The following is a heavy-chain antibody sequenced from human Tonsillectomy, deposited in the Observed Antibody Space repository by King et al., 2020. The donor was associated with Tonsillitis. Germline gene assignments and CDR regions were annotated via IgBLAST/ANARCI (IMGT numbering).Heavy chain of an antibody. V-gene: IGHV3-9*01. CDR1: GFTFDDYT. J-gene: IGHJ6*02. Sequence: VQLVESGGGLVQPGRSLRLSCVASGFTFDDYTIHWVRHAPGKGLEWVSSISWNSGSIDYVDSGKGRFTISRDNAKNSLYLQMNSLRGEDTALYYCAKDRRPDGMDVWGQGTTATVSS. CDR3: AKDRRPDGMDV. CDR2: ISWNSGSI.